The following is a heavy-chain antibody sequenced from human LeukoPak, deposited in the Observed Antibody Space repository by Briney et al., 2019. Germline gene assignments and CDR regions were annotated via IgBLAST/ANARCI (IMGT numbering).Heavy chain of an antibody. V-gene: IGHV4-59*01. CDR1: GGSISSYY. J-gene: IGHJ4*02. CDR2: IYYSGST. Sequence: SETLSLTCTVSGGSISSYYWSWIRQPPGKGLEWIGYIYYSGSTNYNPSLKSRVTISVDTSKNQFSLKLSSVTAADTAVYYCARGRRRYDYLGQASHFDYWGQGTLVTVSS. D-gene: IGHD5-12*01. CDR3: ARGRRRYDYLGQASHFDY.